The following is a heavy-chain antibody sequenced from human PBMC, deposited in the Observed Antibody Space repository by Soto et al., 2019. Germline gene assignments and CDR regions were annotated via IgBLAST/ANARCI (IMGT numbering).Heavy chain of an antibody. CDR3: ARDIGAGYYYDSSGYFDY. D-gene: IGHD3-22*01. CDR2: IKQDGSEK. Sequence: GSLRLSCAASGFTFSSYWMSWVRQAPGKGLEWVANIKQDGSEKYYVDSVKGRFTISRDNAKNSLYLQMNSLRAEDTAVYYCARDIGAGYYYDSSGYFDYWGQGTLVTVSS. CDR1: GFTFSSYW. V-gene: IGHV3-7*03. J-gene: IGHJ4*02.